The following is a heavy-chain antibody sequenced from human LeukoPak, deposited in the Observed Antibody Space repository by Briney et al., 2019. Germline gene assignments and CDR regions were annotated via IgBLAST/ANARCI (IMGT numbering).Heavy chain of an antibody. CDR1: GFTFDDYA. D-gene: IGHD2/OR15-2a*01. CDR3: AKDAYGGATFFYYMDV. Sequence: GGSLRLSCAGSGFTFDDYAMHWVRQTPGEGLEWVSGISWNSGNIAYADFVGGRFTISRDNAKNSLSLQMSSLSDEDTAVYYCAKDAYGGATFFYYMDVWGKGTTVTVSS. CDR2: ISWNSGNI. V-gene: IGHV3-9*01. J-gene: IGHJ6*03.